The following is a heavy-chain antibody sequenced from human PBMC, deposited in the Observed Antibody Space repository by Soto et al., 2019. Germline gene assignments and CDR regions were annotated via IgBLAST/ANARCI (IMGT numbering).Heavy chain of an antibody. D-gene: IGHD3-3*01. Sequence: PEETLSLTCTVSGGSISGSSYYWGWIRRPPGKGLEWIGSIYYSGSTYYNPSLKSRVTISVDTSKNQFSLKLSSVTAADTAVYYCARDDFWSGYYLNYYYYYGMDVWGQGTTVTVSS. CDR3: ARDDFWSGYYLNYYYYYGMDV. CDR2: IYYSGST. CDR1: GGSISGSSYY. V-gene: IGHV4-39*02. J-gene: IGHJ6*02.